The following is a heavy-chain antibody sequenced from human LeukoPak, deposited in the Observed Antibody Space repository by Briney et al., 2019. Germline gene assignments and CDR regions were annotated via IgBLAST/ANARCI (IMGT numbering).Heavy chain of an antibody. CDR3: ASLGDGSSITNAGFDP. V-gene: IGHV1-69*13. D-gene: IGHD1-26*01. Sequence: SVKVSRKAYGGTFSSYAISWVRQAPGQGLEWMGGIIPIFGTANYAQKFQGRVTITADESTSTAYMELSSLRSEDTAVYYCASLGDGSSITNAGFDPWGQGTLVTVSS. CDR1: GGTFSSYA. J-gene: IGHJ5*02. CDR2: IIPIFGTA.